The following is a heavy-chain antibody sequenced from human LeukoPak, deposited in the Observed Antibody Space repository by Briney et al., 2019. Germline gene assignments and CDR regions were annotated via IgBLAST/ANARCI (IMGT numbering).Heavy chain of an antibody. CDR2: VFPADSDT. CDR1: GYRFTSYL. CDR3: ARHSPFDY. V-gene: IGHV5-51*01. J-gene: IGHJ4*02. Sequence: GESLKISCKGSGYRFTSYLIGWVRQMPGKGLEWIGIVFPADSDTRYSPSFQGQVTISADTSLSTAYLPWSSLKASDSAMYYCARHSPFDYWGQGTLVTVSS.